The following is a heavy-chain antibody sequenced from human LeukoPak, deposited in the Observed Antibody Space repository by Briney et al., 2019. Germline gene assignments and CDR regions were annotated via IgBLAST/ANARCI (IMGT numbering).Heavy chain of an antibody. CDR3: ATLDNSFDH. V-gene: IGHV4-4*02. Sequence: SGTLSLTCAVSGGSITSSNWWNWIRQPPGKGLEWLGYIHYTRRTYYNPSLQSRVTMSVDTSKSQFSLRLTSVTAADTAVYFCATLDNSFDHWGQGTLVTVSS. J-gene: IGHJ5*02. CDR1: GGSITSSNW. D-gene: IGHD2/OR15-2a*01. CDR2: IHYTRRT.